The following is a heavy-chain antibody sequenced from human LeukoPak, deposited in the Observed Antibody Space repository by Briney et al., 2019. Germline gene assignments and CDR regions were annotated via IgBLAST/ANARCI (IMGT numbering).Heavy chain of an antibody. Sequence: GGSLRLSCAASGFTFSSHWMSWVRQAPGKGLEWVANIKKDGSEKCYVDAVKGRFTISRDNAKTSLYLQMNSLRAEDTAVYYCARDLSGIAGYTYGRGIDYWGQGALVTVSS. D-gene: IGHD5-18*01. CDR1: GFTFSSHW. CDR2: IKKDGSEK. V-gene: IGHV3-7*01. J-gene: IGHJ4*02. CDR3: ARDLSGIAGYTYGRGIDY.